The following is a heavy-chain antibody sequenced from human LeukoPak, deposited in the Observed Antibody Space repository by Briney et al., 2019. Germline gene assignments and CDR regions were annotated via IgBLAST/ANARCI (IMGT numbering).Heavy chain of an antibody. J-gene: IGHJ4*02. CDR3: ARDVAVAGSATSRRTEGPY. CDR2: ISYDGSNK. V-gene: IGHV3-30-3*01. Sequence: RGSLRLSCAASGFTFSSYAMHWVRQAPGKGLEWVADISYDGSNKYYADSVKGRFTISRDNSKNTLYLQMNSLRAEDTAVYYCARDVAVAGSATSRRTEGPYWGQGTLVTVSS. CDR1: GFTFSSYA. D-gene: IGHD6-19*01.